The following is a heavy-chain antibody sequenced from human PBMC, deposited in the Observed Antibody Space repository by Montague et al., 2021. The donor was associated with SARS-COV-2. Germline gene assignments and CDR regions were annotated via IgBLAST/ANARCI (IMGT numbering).Heavy chain of an antibody. CDR2: IDWDDDK. J-gene: IGHJ6*02. D-gene: IGHD3-9*01. V-gene: IGHV2-70*11. CDR3: ARRTYDILTGYDYGMDV. CDR1: GFSLSTSGMC. Sequence: PALVKPTQTLTLTRTFSGFSLSTSGMCVSWIRQPPGKALEWLACIDWDDDKYYSTSLKTRLTISKDTSKNQVVLTMTNMDPVDTATYYCARRTYDILTGYDYGMDVWGQGTTVTVSS.